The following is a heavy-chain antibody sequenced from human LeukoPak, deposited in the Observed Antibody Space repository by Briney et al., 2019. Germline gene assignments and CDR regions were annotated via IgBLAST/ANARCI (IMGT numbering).Heavy chain of an antibody. V-gene: IGHV4-39*01. Sequence: SDTLSLTRTVSGGSISSSSYYRGWIRQPPGKGLEWIGTFYYSGSTYYNSSLKSRVTISVDTSKNQFSLKLRSVTAADTAVYYCVRHLGLAQIHSYFGYWGQGTLVSVSS. CDR3: VRHLGLAQIHSYFGY. J-gene: IGHJ4*02. CDR1: GGSISSSSYY. CDR2: FYYSGST. D-gene: IGHD2-15*01.